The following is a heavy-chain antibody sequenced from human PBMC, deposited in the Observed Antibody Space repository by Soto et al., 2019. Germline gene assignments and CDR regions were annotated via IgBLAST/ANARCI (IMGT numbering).Heavy chain of an antibody. D-gene: IGHD3-10*01. CDR3: VVSGTDFGVSKEDYWFDP. CDR1: SGSISSYY. J-gene: IGHJ5*02. V-gene: IGHV4-59*03. CDR2: IHYSGST. Sequence: TLSLPCTVSSGSISSYYWSWIRQPPGGGLQWIGYIHYSGSTKYNPSLKSRVTMSVDTSKNKFSLSLKSVTAGDPAFYSFVVSGTDFGVSKEDYWFDPWGKETRFPASS.